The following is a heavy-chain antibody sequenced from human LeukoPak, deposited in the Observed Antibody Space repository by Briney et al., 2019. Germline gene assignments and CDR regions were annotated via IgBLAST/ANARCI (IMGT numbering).Heavy chain of an antibody. J-gene: IGHJ3*02. Sequence: SETLSLTCTVSGGSLNSGRDSWSWVRQSAGKGLEWIGRVSSTGSTNYNAALKSRVAISVDTSKNQFSLKLSSVTAADTAVYYCARIEDAFDIWGQGTMVTVSS. D-gene: IGHD3-22*01. V-gene: IGHV4-61*02. CDR1: GGSLNSGRDS. CDR3: ARIEDAFDI. CDR2: VSSTGST.